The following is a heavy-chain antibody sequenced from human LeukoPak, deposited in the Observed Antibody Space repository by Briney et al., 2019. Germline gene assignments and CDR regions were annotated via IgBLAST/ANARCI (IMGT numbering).Heavy chain of an antibody. Sequence: GGSLRLSCAVSGITLSNYGMSWVRQAPRKGLEWVASINQYGSEKYYVDSVKGRFTISRDNAKNSVSLQMNSLRAEDTAVYYCARSLGDDWGQGTLVTVSS. J-gene: IGHJ4*02. CDR1: GITLSNYG. D-gene: IGHD3-16*01. V-gene: IGHV3-7*01. CDR2: INQYGSEK. CDR3: ARSLGDD.